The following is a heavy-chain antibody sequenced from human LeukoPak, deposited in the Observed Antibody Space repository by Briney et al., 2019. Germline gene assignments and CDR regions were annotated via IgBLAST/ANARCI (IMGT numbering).Heavy chain of an antibody. V-gene: IGHV1-46*01. CDR2: INPSGGST. CDR1: GYTFISYY. CDR3: ARDNTGYDGIDY. D-gene: IGHD5-12*01. Sequence: ASVKVSCKASGYTFISYYMHWVRQAPGQGLEWMGIINPSGGSTSYAQKFQGRVTMTRDTSTSTVYMELSSLRSEDTAVYYCARDNTGYDGIDYWGQGTLVTVSS. J-gene: IGHJ4*02.